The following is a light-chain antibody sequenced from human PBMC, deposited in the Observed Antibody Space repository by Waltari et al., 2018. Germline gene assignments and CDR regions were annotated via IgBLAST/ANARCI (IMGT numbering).Light chain of an antibody. J-gene: IGKJ1*01. V-gene: IGKV3-20*01. CDR1: QSVRRT. CDR2: GAS. Sequence: EIVLTQSPGTLFLSPGEGATLSCRASQSVRRTLAWYQQKPGQAPRLLIDGASSRATGIPDRFSGSGSGTDFSLTISRLEPDDSAVYFCQHYVSLPATFGQGTKVEIK. CDR3: QHYVSLPAT.